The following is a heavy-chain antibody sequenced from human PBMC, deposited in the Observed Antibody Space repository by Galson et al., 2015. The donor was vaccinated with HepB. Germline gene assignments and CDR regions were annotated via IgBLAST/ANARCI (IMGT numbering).Heavy chain of an antibody. CDR3: TRDSFYFDYRGGPDY. CDR2: IWYDGTNR. Sequence: SLRLSCAASGFTFSNYGMHWVRQAPGKGLEWVAVIWYDGTNRYYADAVKGRFTISRDNSQNTLHLQMSSLRPGDTAVYYCTRDSFYFDYRGGPDYWGRGTLVTVSS. V-gene: IGHV3-33*01. D-gene: IGHD2-15*01. J-gene: IGHJ4*02. CDR1: GFTFSNYG.